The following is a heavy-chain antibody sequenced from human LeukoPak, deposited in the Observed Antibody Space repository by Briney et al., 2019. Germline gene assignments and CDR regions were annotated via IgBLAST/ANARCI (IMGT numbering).Heavy chain of an antibody. CDR3: ARIIAAGWFDP. D-gene: IGHD6-25*01. Sequence: SETLSLTCAVSGGSISSDGYSWSWIRQPPGKGLEWIGYIYHSGSTYYNPSLKSRVTISVDRSKNQFSLKLSSVTAADTAVYYCARIIAAGWFDPWGQGTLVTVSS. V-gene: IGHV4-30-2*01. CDR1: GGSISSDGYS. CDR2: IYHSGST. J-gene: IGHJ5*02.